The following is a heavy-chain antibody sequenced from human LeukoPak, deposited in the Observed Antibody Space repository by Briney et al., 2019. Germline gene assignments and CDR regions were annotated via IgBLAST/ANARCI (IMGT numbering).Heavy chain of an antibody. D-gene: IGHD6-13*01. CDR1: GFSFRSYG. Sequence: PGGSLRLSCAASGFSFRSYGMHWVRQAPGKGLEWVTYTLSDGSFSYYADSVKGRFSISKDNSKNTLYLQMNTLRAEDTAVYYCARYPKPISSSWDNDAFDIWGQGTMVTVSS. V-gene: IGHV3-30*03. CDR2: TLSDGSFS. CDR3: ARYPKPISSSWDNDAFDI. J-gene: IGHJ3*02.